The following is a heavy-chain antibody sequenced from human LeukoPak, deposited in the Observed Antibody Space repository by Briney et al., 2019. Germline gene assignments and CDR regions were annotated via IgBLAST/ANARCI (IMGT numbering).Heavy chain of an antibody. J-gene: IGHJ4*02. Sequence: GGSLRLSCAASGFTVSSNYMSWVRQAPGKGLEWVSVIYSGGSTYYADPVKGRFTISRDNSKNTLYLQMNSLRAEDTAVYYCASYGSGSYVRDYWGQGTLVTVSS. CDR1: GFTVSSNY. D-gene: IGHD3-10*01. V-gene: IGHV3-53*01. CDR2: IYSGGST. CDR3: ASYGSGSYVRDY.